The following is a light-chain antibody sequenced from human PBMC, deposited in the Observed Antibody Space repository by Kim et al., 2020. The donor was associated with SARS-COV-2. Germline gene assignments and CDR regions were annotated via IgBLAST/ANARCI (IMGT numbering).Light chain of an antibody. Sequence: SPGERATVCCRASQSVSSNIAWYQQKPGQAPRLLIYDAYTRATGVPARFSGSGSGTEFTLTISSLQSEDSAVYHCQQYNRWFALSFGGGTKVDIK. CDR3: QQYNRWFALS. V-gene: IGKV3-15*01. CDR1: QSVSSN. J-gene: IGKJ4*01. CDR2: DAY.